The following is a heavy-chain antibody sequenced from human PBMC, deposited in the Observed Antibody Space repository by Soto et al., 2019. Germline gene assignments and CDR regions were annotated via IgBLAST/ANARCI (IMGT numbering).Heavy chain of an antibody. D-gene: IGHD3-22*01. V-gene: IGHV4-59*01. J-gene: IGHJ4*02. CDR1: GGSISSYY. CDR2: IYYSGST. Sequence: SETLSLTCTVSGGSISSYYWSWIRQPPGKGLEWIGYIYYSGSTNYNPSLKSRVTISVDTSKNQFSLKLSSVTAADTAVYYCARLRYYYDSSGYYYYFDYWGQGTLVTVS. CDR3: ARLRYYYDSSGYYYYFDY.